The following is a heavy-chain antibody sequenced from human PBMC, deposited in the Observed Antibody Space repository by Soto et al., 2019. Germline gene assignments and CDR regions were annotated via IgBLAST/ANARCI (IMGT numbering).Heavy chain of an antibody. V-gene: IGHV4-30-4*01. CDR2: IYYSGST. Sequence: QVQLQESGPGLVKPSQTLSLTCTVSGGSISSGDYYWSWIRQPPGKGLEWIGYIYYSGSTYYNPSLKSRVTLSVDTSKNQCSLKLSSVTAADTAVYYCARENGDYGWYFDLWGRGTLVTVSS. CDR3: ARENGDYGWYFDL. CDR1: GGSISSGDYY. J-gene: IGHJ2*01. D-gene: IGHD4-17*01.